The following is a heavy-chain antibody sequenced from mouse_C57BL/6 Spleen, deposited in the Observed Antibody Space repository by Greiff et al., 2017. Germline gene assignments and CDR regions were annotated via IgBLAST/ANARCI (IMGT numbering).Heavy chain of an antibody. CDR1: GYTFTSYW. J-gene: IGHJ1*03. CDR2: IHPNSGST. Sequence: VQLQQSGAELVKPGASVKLSCKASGYTFTSYWMHWVKQRPGQGLEWIGMIHPNSGSTNYNEKFKSKATLTVDKSSSTAYMQLSSLTSEDSAVYYCARIYDGSHWYFDVWGTGTTVTVSS. D-gene: IGHD2-3*01. CDR3: ARIYDGSHWYFDV. V-gene: IGHV1-64*01.